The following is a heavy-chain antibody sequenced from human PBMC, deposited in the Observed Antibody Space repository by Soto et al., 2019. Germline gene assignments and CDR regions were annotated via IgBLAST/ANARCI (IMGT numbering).Heavy chain of an antibody. CDR1: GFTFSSYW. V-gene: IGHV3-23*01. CDR3: AKPPDYSWNDY. J-gene: IGHJ4*02. D-gene: IGHD1-20*01. CDR2: VSGSGGST. Sequence: GGSLRLSCAASGFTFSSYWMSWVRQAPGKGLEWISAVSGSGGSTYYADSVKGRFTISRDNSKDTLYLQMNNLRAEDTAVYYCAKPPDYSWNDYWGQGTLVTVSS.